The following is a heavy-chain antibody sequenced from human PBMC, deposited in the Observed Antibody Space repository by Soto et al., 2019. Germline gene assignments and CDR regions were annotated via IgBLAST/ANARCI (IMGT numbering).Heavy chain of an antibody. CDR3: ATAWDWYYFDY. Sequence: SETLSLTCTVSGGSISSYYWSWIRQPPGKGLEWIGYIYYSGSTNYNPSLKSRVTISVDTSKNQFSLKLSSVTAADTAVYYCATAWDWYYFDYWGQGTLVTVSS. CDR2: IYYSGST. CDR1: GGSISSYY. V-gene: IGHV4-59*08. D-gene: IGHD3-9*01. J-gene: IGHJ4*02.